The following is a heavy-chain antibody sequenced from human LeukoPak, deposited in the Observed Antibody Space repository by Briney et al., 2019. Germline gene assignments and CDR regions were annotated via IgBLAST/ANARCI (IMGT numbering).Heavy chain of an antibody. J-gene: IGHJ6*04. CDR1: GGSFSGYY. V-gene: IGHV4-34*01. Sequence: SETPSLTCAVYGGSFSGYYWSWIRQPPGKGLEWIGEINHSGSTNYNPSLKSRVTISVDTSKNQFSLKLSSVTAADTAVYYCARGRVRYYYYGMDVWGKGTTVTVSS. CDR2: INHSGST. CDR3: ARGRVRYYYYGMDV.